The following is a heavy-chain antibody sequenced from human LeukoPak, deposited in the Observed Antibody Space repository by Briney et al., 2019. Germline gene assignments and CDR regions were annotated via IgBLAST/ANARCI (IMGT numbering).Heavy chain of an antibody. CDR1: EFTFSPYW. CDR3: VRDNYGVDY. Sequence: GGSLRLSCAASEFTFSPYWMSWVRQAPGKGLEWVTNIKQDGSEKYYVDSVKGRFTISRDNAKNTLYLQMNSLRVEDTAMYYCVRDNYGVDYWGQGTLVTVSS. J-gene: IGHJ4*02. V-gene: IGHV3-7*01. D-gene: IGHD4-17*01. CDR2: IKQDGSEK.